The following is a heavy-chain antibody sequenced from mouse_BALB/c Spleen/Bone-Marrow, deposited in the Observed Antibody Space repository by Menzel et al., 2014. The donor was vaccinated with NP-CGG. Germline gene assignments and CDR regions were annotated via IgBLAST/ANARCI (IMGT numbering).Heavy chain of an antibody. CDR1: GHTFTDYW. Sequence: QVQLQQSGAELVMPGASVKMSCKASGHTFTDYWMHWVKQRPEQGLEWIGAIDTSDSYTSYNQKFKGKATLTVDESSSTAYMQLSSLTSEDSAVYYCARSDYRYDPFAYWGQGTLVTVSA. J-gene: IGHJ3*01. D-gene: IGHD2-14*01. CDR2: IDTSDSYT. V-gene: IGHV1-69*01. CDR3: ARSDYRYDPFAY.